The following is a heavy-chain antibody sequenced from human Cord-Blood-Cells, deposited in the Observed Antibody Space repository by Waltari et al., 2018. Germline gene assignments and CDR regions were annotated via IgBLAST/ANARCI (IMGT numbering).Heavy chain of an antibody. CDR2: SSAYNGNT. Sequence: QVQLVQSGAEVKKPGASVRVSCKASGYPFISYGISWVRQAPGQGLEWMGWSSAYNGNTNYAQKLQGRVTMTTDTSTSTAYMELRSLRSDDTAVYYCARDYLDYDFWSGYAFDIWGQGTMVTVSS. CDR1: GYPFISYG. CDR3: ARDYLDYDFWSGYAFDI. J-gene: IGHJ3*02. V-gene: IGHV1-18*04. D-gene: IGHD3-3*01.